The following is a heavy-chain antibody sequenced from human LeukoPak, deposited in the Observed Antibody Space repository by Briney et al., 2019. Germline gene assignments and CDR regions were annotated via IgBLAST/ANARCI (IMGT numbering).Heavy chain of an antibody. J-gene: IGHJ4*02. V-gene: IGHV3-21*01. CDR2: ISSSSSYI. CDR1: GFTFSSYS. D-gene: IGHD3-3*01. Sequence: PGGSLRLSCAASGFTFSSYSMNWVRQAPGKGLEWVSSISSSSSYIYYADSVKGRFTISRDNAKNSPYLQMNSLRAEDTAVYYCARDVKDYDFWSGYSYSFDYWGQGTLVTVSS. CDR3: ARDVKDYDFWSGYSYSFDY.